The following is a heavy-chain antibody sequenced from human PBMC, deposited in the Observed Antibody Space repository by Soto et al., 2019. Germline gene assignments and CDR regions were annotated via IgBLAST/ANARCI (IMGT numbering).Heavy chain of an antibody. CDR3: ASERSAQYFDF. V-gene: IGHV1-69*06. Sequence: QVQLMQSGTVVQRRGSSVKVSCQASGGTFSSHGMAWVRQAPGQGLEWMGGIIPTFGTPTYAPKSQGRVTITADKSTNTAYMELSSLRSEDTGVYYCASERSAQYFDFWGQGTLITVSS. D-gene: IGHD1-26*01. CDR2: IIPTFGTP. J-gene: IGHJ4*02. CDR1: GGTFSSHG.